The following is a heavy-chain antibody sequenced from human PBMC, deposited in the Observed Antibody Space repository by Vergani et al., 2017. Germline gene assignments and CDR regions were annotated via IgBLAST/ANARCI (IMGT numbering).Heavy chain of an antibody. CDR2: ISGSGGST. Sequence: EVQLLESGGGLVQPGGSLRLSCAASGFTFSSYAMSWVRQAPGKGLEWVSAISGSGGSTYYADSVKGRFTISRDNSKNTLYLQMNSLGAEDTAVYYCAKDIRMSVAAFDIWGQGTMVTVSS. V-gene: IGHV3-23*01. CDR3: AKDIRMSVAAFDI. CDR1: GFTFSSYA. J-gene: IGHJ3*02. D-gene: IGHD3-16*01.